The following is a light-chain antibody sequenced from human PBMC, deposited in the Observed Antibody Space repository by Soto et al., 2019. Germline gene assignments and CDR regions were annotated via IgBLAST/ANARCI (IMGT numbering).Light chain of an antibody. CDR3: LQALNTPLT. CDR2: LGS. CDR1: QSLLHSNGNSY. V-gene: IGKV2-28*01. J-gene: IGKJ5*01. Sequence: DIVMTQSPLSLSVTPGESASISCRSSQSLLHSNGNSYFDWYLQKPGQSPQLLIYLGSNRASGVPDRFSGSGSGTDFTLKISRVEAEDVGVYYCLQALNTPLTFGEGTRVEIK.